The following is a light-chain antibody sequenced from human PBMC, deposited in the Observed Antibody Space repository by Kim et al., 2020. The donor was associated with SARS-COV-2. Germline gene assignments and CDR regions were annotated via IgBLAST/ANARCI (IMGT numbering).Light chain of an antibody. CDR1: VLAKKY. Sequence: SYELTQPSSVSVSPGQTARITCSGDVLAKKYARWFQQKPGQAPVLVIYKDSERPSGIPERFSGSSSGTTVTLTISGAQVEDEADYYCYSAADNNWVFGGGTQRTVL. J-gene: IGLJ3*02. CDR2: KDS. V-gene: IGLV3-27*01. CDR3: YSAADNNWV.